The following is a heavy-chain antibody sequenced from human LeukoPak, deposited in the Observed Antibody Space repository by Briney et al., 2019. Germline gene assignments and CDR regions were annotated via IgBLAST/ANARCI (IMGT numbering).Heavy chain of an antibody. Sequence: GGSLRLSCAGSGYIFSSNWMSWARQAPGKGLEWVANIKQDGSEKYYVDSVKGRFTLSRDNAKNSVFLQMNSLRAEDSAVYYCAIIGDHTNAFDIWGQGTMVTVSS. V-gene: IGHV3-7*01. D-gene: IGHD7-27*01. CDR3: AIIGDHTNAFDI. CDR2: IKQDGSEK. CDR1: GYIFSSNW. J-gene: IGHJ3*02.